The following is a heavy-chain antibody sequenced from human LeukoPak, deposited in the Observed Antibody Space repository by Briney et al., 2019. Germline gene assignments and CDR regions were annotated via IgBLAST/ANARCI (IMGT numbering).Heavy chain of an antibody. CDR1: GGSFSGYY. V-gene: IGHV4-34*01. Sequence: SETLSLTSAVYGGSFSGYYWSWIRQPPGEGREWIGEINHIGSTNYNPSLKRRVTISVDTSKNQFSLKLSSVTAGDTAVYYCARGRQRFDPWGQGTVVTVSS. J-gene: IGHJ5*02. CDR3: ARGRQRFDP. CDR2: INHIGST.